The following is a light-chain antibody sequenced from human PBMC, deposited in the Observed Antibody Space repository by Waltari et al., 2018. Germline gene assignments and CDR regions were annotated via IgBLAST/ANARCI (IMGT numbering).Light chain of an antibody. CDR2: DVS. CDR1: SDVGGYNY. V-gene: IGLV2-14*03. CDR3: SSYTSTNPLRV. Sequence: SDVGGYNYVSWYQHHPGKAPQLIIYDVSERPSGISYRFSASKSGSTASLTISGLQAEDEADYYCSSYTSTNPLRVFGGGTKLTVL. J-gene: IGLJ3*02.